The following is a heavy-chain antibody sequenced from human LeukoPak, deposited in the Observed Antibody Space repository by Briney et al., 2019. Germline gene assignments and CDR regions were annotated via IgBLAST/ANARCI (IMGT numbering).Heavy chain of an antibody. CDR2: INHSGST. D-gene: IGHD5-18*01. V-gene: IGHV4-34*01. Sequence: SETLSLTCAVYGGSFSGYYWSWLRQPPGKGLEWIGEINHSGSTNYNPSLKSRVTISVDTSKNQFSLKLSSVTAADTAVYYCARGPHRGYSYGYRANYYFDYWGQGTLVTVSS. J-gene: IGHJ4*02. CDR3: ARGPHRGYSYGYRANYYFDY. CDR1: GGSFSGYY.